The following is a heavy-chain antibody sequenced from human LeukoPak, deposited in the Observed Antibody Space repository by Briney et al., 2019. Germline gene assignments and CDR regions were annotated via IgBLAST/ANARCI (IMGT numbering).Heavy chain of an antibody. CDR3: ARAGADDYYYYMDV. D-gene: IGHD7-27*01. CDR2: ISSSSSYI. Sequence: GGSLRLSCAASGFTFSDYYMSWIRQAPGKGLEWVSSISSSSSYIYYADSVKGRFTISRDNAKNSLYLQMNSLRAEDTAVYYCARAGADDYYYYMDVWGKGTTVTVSS. CDR1: GFTFSDYY. J-gene: IGHJ6*03. V-gene: IGHV3-11*06.